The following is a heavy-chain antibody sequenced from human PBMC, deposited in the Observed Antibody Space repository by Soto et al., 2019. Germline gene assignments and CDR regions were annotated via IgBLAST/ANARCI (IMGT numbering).Heavy chain of an antibody. CDR3: ARDMVQRSMGLRAFDI. CDR2: INPSGGST. J-gene: IGHJ3*02. CDR1: GYTFTSYY. Sequence: ASVKVSCKASGYTFTSYYMHWVRQAPGQGLEWMGIINPSGGSTSYAQKFQGRVTMTRDTSTSTVYMELSSLRSEDTAVYYCARDMVQRSMGLRAFDIWGQGTMVTVSS. D-gene: IGHD2-8*01. V-gene: IGHV1-46*03.